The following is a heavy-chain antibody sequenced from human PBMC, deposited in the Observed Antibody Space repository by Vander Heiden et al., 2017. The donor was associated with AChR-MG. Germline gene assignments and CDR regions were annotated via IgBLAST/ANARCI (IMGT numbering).Heavy chain of an antibody. CDR1: GLTFRNAW. D-gene: IGHD3-16*01. J-gene: IGHJ4*02. CDR2: VRTKADGGTR. V-gene: IGHV3-15*01. CDR3: AVESYYEIRD. Sequence: EVQLVESGGDLVEPGGSLRLSCAVSGLTFRNAWMSWVRQAPGKGLEWIGRVRTKADGGTREDAAPVKGRFTVSRDDSENMLYLQMNSLKTEDTGVYYCAVESYYEIRDWGQGTLVTVSS.